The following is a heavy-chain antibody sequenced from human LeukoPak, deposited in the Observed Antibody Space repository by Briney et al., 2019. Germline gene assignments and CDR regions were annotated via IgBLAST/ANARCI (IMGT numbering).Heavy chain of an antibody. V-gene: IGHV4-61*10. Sequence: SETLSLTCTVSGGSVTTGSYYWSWIWQPAGKGLEWIGRVYFSAYTNYNTSLRSRVAISTDTSRNQFSLKLTSVTAADTAIYYCARGQCTSTSCDPGHFDLWGQGTQVTVSS. D-gene: IGHD2-2*01. CDR2: VYFSAYT. CDR1: GGSVTTGSYY. CDR3: ARGQCTSTSCDPGHFDL. J-gene: IGHJ4*02.